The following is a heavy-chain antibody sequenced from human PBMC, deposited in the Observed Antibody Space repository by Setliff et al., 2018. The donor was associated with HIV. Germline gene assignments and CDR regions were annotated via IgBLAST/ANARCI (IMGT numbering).Heavy chain of an antibody. Sequence: PSETLSLTCNVSGGSISKYFWSWIRQSAEKGLEWIGRIYSSGSTDQNPSLKSRVSMSVDTSKSQFSLNLSSVTAADTAVYYCARSLDYSGSVSYYVGWFDLWGQGSPVTVSS. D-gene: IGHD3-10*01. CDR2: IYSSGST. CDR1: GGSISKYF. CDR3: ARSLDYSGSVSYYVGWFDL. J-gene: IGHJ5*02. V-gene: IGHV4-4*07.